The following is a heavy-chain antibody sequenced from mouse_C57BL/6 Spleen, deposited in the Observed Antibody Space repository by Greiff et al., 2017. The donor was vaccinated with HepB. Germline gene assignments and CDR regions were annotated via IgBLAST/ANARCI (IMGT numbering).Heavy chain of an antibody. CDR2: INPNNGGT. CDR3: ARARRRGYYAMDY. V-gene: IGHV1-22*01. CDR1: GYTFTDYN. Sequence: EVQLQQSGPELVKPGASVKMSCKASGYTFTDYNMHWVNQSHGKSLEWIGYINPNNGGTSYNQKFKGKATLTVNKSSSTAYMELRSLTSEDSAVYYCARARRRGYYAMDYWGQGTSVTVSS. J-gene: IGHJ4*01.